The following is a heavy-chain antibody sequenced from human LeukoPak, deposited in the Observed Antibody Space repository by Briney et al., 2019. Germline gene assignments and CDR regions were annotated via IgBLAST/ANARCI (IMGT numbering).Heavy chain of an antibody. Sequence: WASVKVSCRASGYTFTDYFMHWVRQAPGQGLEWMGWINPNSGGTNYAQKFQGRVTMTRDTSISTAFMELSRLISDDTAIYYCARVWNSNNWYEDYWGQGTLVAVSS. V-gene: IGHV1-2*02. CDR1: GYTFTDYF. D-gene: IGHD6-13*01. J-gene: IGHJ4*02. CDR3: ARVWNSNNWYEDY. CDR2: INPNSGGT.